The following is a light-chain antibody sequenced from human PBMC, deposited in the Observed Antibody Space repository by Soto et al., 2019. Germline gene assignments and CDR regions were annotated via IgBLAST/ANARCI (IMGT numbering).Light chain of an antibody. Sequence: QSALTQPASVSGSPGQSITISCTGTSSDFGSYNLVSWYQQHPGKAPKLMIYEVSKRPSGVSNRFSGSKSGSTASLTISGLQAEDEADYYCCSNAGRSIVVFGGGTKSPS. CDR1: SSDFGSYNL. V-gene: IGLV2-23*02. CDR3: CSNAGRSIVV. CDR2: EVS. J-gene: IGLJ2*01.